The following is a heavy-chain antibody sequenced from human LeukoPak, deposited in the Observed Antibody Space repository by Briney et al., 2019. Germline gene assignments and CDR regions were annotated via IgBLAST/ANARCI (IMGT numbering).Heavy chain of an antibody. CDR3: TRDPHALDF. D-gene: IGHD3-9*01. Sequence: PGGSLRLPCAASGFTFSSYSMNWVRQVPGKGLEWISYITSISSRIHYADSVKGRFTISRDNAKNSLYLQMDSLRVEDTAVYYCTRDPHALDFWGQGTRVTVSS. CDR1: GFTFSSYS. V-gene: IGHV3-48*01. CDR2: ITSISSRI. J-gene: IGHJ1*01.